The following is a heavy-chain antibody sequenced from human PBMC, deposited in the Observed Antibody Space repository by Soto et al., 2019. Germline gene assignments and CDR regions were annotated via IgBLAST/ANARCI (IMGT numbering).Heavy chain of an antibody. CDR1: GGSFSGYY. D-gene: IGHD6-13*01. Sequence: SETLSLTCAVYGGSFSGYYWSWIRQPPGKGLEWIGEINHSGSTNYNPSLKSRVTISVDTSKNQFSLKLSSVTAADTAVYYCARGGRYSSSWTTRAYYYGMDVWGQGTTVTVSS. CDR2: INHSGST. J-gene: IGHJ6*02. CDR3: ARGGRYSSSWTTRAYYYGMDV. V-gene: IGHV4-34*01.